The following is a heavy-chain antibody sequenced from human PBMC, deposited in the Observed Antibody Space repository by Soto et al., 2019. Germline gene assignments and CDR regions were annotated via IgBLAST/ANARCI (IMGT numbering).Heavy chain of an antibody. V-gene: IGHV1-8*01. J-gene: IGHJ5*02. Sequence: ASVKVSCEASGYTFGNNYISWVRQATGQGLEWMGWMNPNSGNTGYAQKFQGRVSMTRNTSITTAYLELSSLRSDDTAIYYCARMATSGTLNWFDPWGQGTLVTVSS. CDR3: ARMATSGTLNWFDP. CDR2: MNPNSGNT. CDR1: GYTFGNNY.